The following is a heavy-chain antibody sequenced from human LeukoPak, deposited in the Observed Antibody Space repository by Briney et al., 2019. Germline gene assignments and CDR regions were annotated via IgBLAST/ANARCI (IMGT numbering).Heavy chain of an antibody. CDR3: ARDSANSFDS. J-gene: IGHJ4*02. CDR2: ISDSSSAT. Sequence: PGGSLRLSCAASGFTFSSYWMSWVRQAPGKGLEWVSHISDSSSATYYAASVRGRFTVSRDNAKNSLYLQMNSLRDEDTAVYYCARDSANSFDSWGQGALVTVSS. V-gene: IGHV3-48*02. CDR1: GFTFSSYW.